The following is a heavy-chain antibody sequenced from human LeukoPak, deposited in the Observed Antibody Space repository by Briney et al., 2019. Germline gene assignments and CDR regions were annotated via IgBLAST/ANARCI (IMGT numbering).Heavy chain of an antibody. CDR1: VYTFTTYD. Sequence: ASVKVSCKASVYTFTTYDINWVRQAAGQGLEWMGWMNPNSGNTGYAQKFQGRLTITRDASISTAYMELSSLRSDDTAAYYCARTKPDNSEMYNWGQGTLVTVSS. V-gene: IGHV1-8*03. J-gene: IGHJ4*02. CDR2: MNPNSGNT. D-gene: IGHD3-22*01. CDR3: ARTKPDNSEMYN.